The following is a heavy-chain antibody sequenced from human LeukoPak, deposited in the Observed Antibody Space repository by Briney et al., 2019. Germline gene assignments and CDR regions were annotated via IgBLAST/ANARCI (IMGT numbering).Heavy chain of an antibody. CDR1: GASFSGYY. CDR2: INHSGST. V-gene: IGHV4-34*01. CDR3: ARAGSFYYDTGGYYPFDY. D-gene: IGHD3-22*01. J-gene: IGHJ4*02. Sequence: SETLSLTCAVYGASFSGYYWSWVRQPPGKGLEWIGEINHSGSTNYNPSLKSRVTISVDTSKNQFSLNLNSVTAAGTAVYYCARAGSFYYDTGGYYPFDYWGQGTLVTVSS.